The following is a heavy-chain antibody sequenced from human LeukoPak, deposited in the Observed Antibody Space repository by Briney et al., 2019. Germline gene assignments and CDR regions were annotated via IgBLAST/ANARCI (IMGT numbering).Heavy chain of an antibody. Sequence: KPSETLSLTCAVYGGSFSGYYWSWIRQHPGHRTEWIGEINHSGSTNYNPSLKSRVTISVDTSKIQSSLKLSSVTAADTAVYYCARGLSSGWYTVPWGQGTLVTVSS. CDR1: GGSFSGYY. CDR3: ARGLSSGWYTVP. J-gene: IGHJ5*02. CDR2: INHSGST. D-gene: IGHD6-19*01. V-gene: IGHV4-34*01.